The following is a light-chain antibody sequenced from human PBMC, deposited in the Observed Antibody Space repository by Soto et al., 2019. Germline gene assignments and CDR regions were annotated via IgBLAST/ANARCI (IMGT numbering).Light chain of an antibody. V-gene: IGLV2-14*01. CDR3: RSYTSSSTYV. CDR1: SSDVGGYNY. J-gene: IGLJ1*01. Sequence: QSALTQPASVSGSPGQSITISCTGTSSDVGGYNYVSWYQQHPGKAPKLMIYEVSNRPSGVSNRFSGSKSGNTASLTISGLQAEDEADYYCRSYTSSSTYVFGDGTKVTVL. CDR2: EVS.